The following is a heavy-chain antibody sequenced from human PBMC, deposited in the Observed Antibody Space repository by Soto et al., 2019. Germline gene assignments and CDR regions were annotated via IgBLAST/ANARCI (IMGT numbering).Heavy chain of an antibody. V-gene: IGHV3-49*03. CDR2: IRSKVYGGTI. CDR3: TRDGVQITDFDYSSYGWDF. J-gene: IGHJ4*03. D-gene: IGHD3-16*01. Sequence: GVSLRLSCRGAGFSFGDYAINWFRQSPGKGLECVGFIRSKVYGGTIEYAASVKGRFSISRDDSKSIAYLQMNSLRTDDTAVYYCTRDGVQITDFDYSSYGWDFWGPGTMLTVSS. CDR1: GFSFGDYA.